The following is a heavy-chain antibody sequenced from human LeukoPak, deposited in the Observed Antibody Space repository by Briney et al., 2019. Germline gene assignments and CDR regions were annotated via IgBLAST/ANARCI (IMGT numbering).Heavy chain of an antibody. CDR1: GFTFSSYE. D-gene: IGHD2/OR15-2a*01. CDR3: ARGSAIGEADY. V-gene: IGHV3-48*03. J-gene: IGHJ4*02. Sequence: GGSLRLSCAASGFTFSSYEMNWVRQAPGKGLEWVSYISSSGSTIYYADSVKGRFTISRDNAKNSLYLQMNSLRAEDTAVYYCARGSAIGEADYWGQGTLVTVSS. CDR2: ISSSGSTI.